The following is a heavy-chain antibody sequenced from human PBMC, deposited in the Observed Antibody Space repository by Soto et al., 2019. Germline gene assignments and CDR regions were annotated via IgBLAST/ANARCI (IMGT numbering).Heavy chain of an antibody. CDR1: GDSMTSSNW. V-gene: IGHV4-4*02. J-gene: IGHJ4*02. CDR2: AHHSGRT. CDR3: ARTKLWGSYRYLVY. D-gene: IGHD3-16*02. Sequence: SETLSLTCTVSGDSMTSSNWWNWVRQPPGKGLEWIGEAHHSGRTNYNPSLRRRVAISVDKSQNHFSLQLTSLTAADTAVYYCARTKLWGSYRYLVYWGQGTLVTVSS.